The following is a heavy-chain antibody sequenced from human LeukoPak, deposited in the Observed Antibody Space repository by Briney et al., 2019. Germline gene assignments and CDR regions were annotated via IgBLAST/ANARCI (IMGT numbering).Heavy chain of an antibody. CDR1: GFTFSSYG. V-gene: IGHV3-33*06. CDR3: AKDRHKYYYGPGSYSDWFDP. J-gene: IGHJ5*02. CDR2: IWYDGSNK. D-gene: IGHD3-10*01. Sequence: HPGRSLRLSCAASGFTFSSYGMHWVRQAPGKGLEGVAVIWYDGSNKYYADSVKGRFTISRDNSKNTLYLQMNSLRAEDTAVYYCAKDRHKYYYGPGSYSDWFDPWGQGTLVTVSS.